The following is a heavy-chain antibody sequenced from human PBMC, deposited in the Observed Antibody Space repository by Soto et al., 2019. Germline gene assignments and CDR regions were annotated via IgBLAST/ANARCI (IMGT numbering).Heavy chain of an antibody. CDR1: GYTFTSYG. J-gene: IGHJ5*02. CDR2: ISAYNGNT. CDR3: AIRYSSSWYPDNTWFDP. D-gene: IGHD6-13*01. V-gene: IGHV1-18*04. Sequence: ASVKVSCKASGYTFTSYGISWVRQAPGQGLEWMGWISAYNGNTNYAQKLQGRVTMTTDTSTSTAYMELRSLRSDDTAVYYCAIRYSSSWYPDNTWFDPWGQGTLVTSPQ.